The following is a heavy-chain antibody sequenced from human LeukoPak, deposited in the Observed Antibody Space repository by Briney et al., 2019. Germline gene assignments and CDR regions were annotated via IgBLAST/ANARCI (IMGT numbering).Heavy chain of an antibody. Sequence: ASVKVSCKASSYTFTNYAFTWVRQAPGQGLEWMGWISAYNGNTNYAQKFQGRVTMTTDTSTSTAHMELRSLRSDDTAVYYCARQGYSGHSQGAADYWGQGTLVTVSS. CDR3: ARQGYSGHSQGAADY. V-gene: IGHV1-18*01. CDR2: ISAYNGNT. CDR1: SYTFTNYA. D-gene: IGHD4-23*01. J-gene: IGHJ4*02.